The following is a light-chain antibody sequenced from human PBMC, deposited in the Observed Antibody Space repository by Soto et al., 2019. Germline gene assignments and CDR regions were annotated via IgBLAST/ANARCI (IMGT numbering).Light chain of an antibody. V-gene: IGLV2-14*01. CDR1: SSDVGGYNY. Sequence: QSALTQPASVSGSPGQSITISCTGTSSDVGGYNYVSWYQQHPGKAPKLMIYEVANRPSGVSNRFSGSKSGNTASRTISGLQAEDEADYYCTSYTSSITYVFGTGTKVTVL. CDR2: EVA. CDR3: TSYTSSITYV. J-gene: IGLJ1*01.